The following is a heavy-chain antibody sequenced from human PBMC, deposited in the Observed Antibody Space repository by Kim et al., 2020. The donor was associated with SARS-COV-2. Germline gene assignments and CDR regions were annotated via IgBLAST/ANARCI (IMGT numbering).Heavy chain of an antibody. D-gene: IGHD5-18*01. CDR2: INHSGST. Sequence: SETLSLTCAVYGGSFSGYYWSWIRQPPGKGLEWIGEINHSGSTNYNPSLKSRVTISVDTSKNQFSLKLSSVTAADTAVYYCARTTPKHVDTAMVSSILDAFDIWGQGTMVTVSS. V-gene: IGHV4-34*01. J-gene: IGHJ3*02. CDR1: GGSFSGYY. CDR3: ARTTPKHVDTAMVSSILDAFDI.